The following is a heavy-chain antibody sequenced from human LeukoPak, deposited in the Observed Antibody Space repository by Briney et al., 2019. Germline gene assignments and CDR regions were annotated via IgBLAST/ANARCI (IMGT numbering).Heavy chain of an antibody. CDR1: GVTFSSHW. CDR3: AELGITMIGGV. V-gene: IGHV3-48*03. J-gene: IGHJ6*04. Sequence: GGSLRLSCAASGVTFSSHWMSWVRQAPGKGLEWVSYISSSGSTIYYADSVKGRFTISRDNAKNSLYLQMNSLRAEDTAVYYCAELGITMIGGVWGKGTTVTISS. D-gene: IGHD3-10*02. CDR2: ISSSGSTI.